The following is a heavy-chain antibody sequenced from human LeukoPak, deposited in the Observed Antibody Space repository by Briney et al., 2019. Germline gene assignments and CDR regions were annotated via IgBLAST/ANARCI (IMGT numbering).Heavy chain of an antibody. Sequence: GASVKVSCKASGGTFSSYAISWVRQAPGQGLEWMGGIIPIFGTANYAQKFQGRVTITADESTSTAYMELSSLRSEDTAVYYCAREQYGSSGFIDYWGQGTLVTVPS. J-gene: IGHJ4*02. V-gene: IGHV1-69*13. CDR2: IIPIFGTA. CDR3: AREQYGSSGFIDY. CDR1: GGTFSSYA. D-gene: IGHD6-19*01.